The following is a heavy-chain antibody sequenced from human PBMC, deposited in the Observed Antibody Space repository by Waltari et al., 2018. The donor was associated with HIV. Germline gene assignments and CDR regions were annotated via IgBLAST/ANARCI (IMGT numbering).Heavy chain of an antibody. Sequence: QIILKESGPTLVKPTQTLTLTFTPSGFSLSTSGVGVGWIRQPPGKALEWLALIYWDDDKRYSPSLKRRLTITKDTSKSQVVLTLTNMDPLDTATYYCAHTVGYNSGWYFDYWGQGMLVTVSS. CDR1: GFSLSTSGVG. J-gene: IGHJ4*02. CDR2: IYWDDDK. D-gene: IGHD6-19*01. V-gene: IGHV2-5*02. CDR3: AHTVGYNSGWYFDY.